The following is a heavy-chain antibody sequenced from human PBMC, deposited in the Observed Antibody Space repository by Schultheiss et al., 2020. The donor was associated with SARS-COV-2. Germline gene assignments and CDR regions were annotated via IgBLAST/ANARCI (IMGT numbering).Heavy chain of an antibody. CDR2: IDPGNANT. J-gene: IGHJ5*02. CDR3: TRESNDLSAGTPRDWFDP. V-gene: IGHV1-3*01. Sequence: ASVKVSCKASGYTFNNYAMHWVRQAPGQSLEWMGWIDPGNANTKYSQNFQGRLTFTTDTSASTAYMELSSLRSEDTALYYFTRESNDLSAGTPRDWFDPWGQGALGTVSS. D-gene: IGHD3-3*01. CDR1: GYTFNNYA.